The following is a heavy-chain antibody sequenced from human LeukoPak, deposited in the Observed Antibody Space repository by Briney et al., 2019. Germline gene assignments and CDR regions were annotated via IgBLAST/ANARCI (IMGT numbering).Heavy chain of an antibody. V-gene: IGHV4-4*07. CDR1: GGSINSYY. J-gene: IGHJ4*02. CDR3: ARDSTMLTYFDR. D-gene: IGHD3-16*01. CDR2: TYATGGP. Sequence: SETLSLTCTVSGGSINSYYWSWIRQPDGKGLEWIGRTYATGGPNYNPSLKSRVTVSVDTSRNQFSLKLSSVTAADTAVYYCARDSTMLTYFDRWGQGTLVTVSS.